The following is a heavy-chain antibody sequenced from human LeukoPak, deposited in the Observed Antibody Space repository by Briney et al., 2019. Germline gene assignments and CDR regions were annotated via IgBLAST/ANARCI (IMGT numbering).Heavy chain of an antibody. D-gene: IGHD3-22*01. V-gene: IGHV4-38-2*02. Sequence: SETLSLTCTVSGYSISSGYYWGWIRQPPGKGLEWIGSIYRSGSTYYNPSLKSRVTISVDTSKNQFSLKLSSVTAADTAVYYCARIGGSGYYFGTGEYYFDYWGQGTLVTVSS. CDR3: ARIGGSGYYFGTGEYYFDY. CDR2: IYRSGST. CDR1: GYSISSGYY. J-gene: IGHJ4*02.